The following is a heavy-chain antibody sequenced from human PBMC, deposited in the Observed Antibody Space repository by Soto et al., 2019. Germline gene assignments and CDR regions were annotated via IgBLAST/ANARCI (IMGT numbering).Heavy chain of an antibody. V-gene: IGHV2-5*02. CDR3: VHRGSVVRGKPNWFDP. Sequence: SGPTLVNPTQTLTLTCSFSGFSLSTSGVGVGWIRQPPGKALEWLALIYWDDDERYSPSLESRLTITKDTSKNQVVLTLTNMDPVDTATYYCVHRGSVVRGKPNWFDPWGQGTLVTVSS. D-gene: IGHD3-10*01. CDR1: GFSLSTSGVG. J-gene: IGHJ5*02. CDR2: IYWDDDE.